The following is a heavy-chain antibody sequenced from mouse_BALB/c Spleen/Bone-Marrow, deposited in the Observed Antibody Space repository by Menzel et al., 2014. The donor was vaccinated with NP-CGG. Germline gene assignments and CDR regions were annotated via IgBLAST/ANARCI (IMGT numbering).Heavy chain of an antibody. CDR1: GFSLTSYG. CDR2: IWAGGST. D-gene: IGHD2-4*01. J-gene: IGHJ4*01. Sequence: VKLVDSGPGLVAPSQSLSITCTVSGFSLTSYGVHWVRQPPGKGLEWLGVIWAGGSTNYNSALMSRLSISKDNSKSQVFLKMNSLQTDDTAMYYCARESTMITSMDYWGQGTSVTVSS. CDR3: ARESTMITSMDY. V-gene: IGHV2-9*02.